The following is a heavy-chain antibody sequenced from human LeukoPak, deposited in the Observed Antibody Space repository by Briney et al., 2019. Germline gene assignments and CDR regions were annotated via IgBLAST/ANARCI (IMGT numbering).Heavy chain of an antibody. CDR1: GFPFNAYW. D-gene: IGHD6-13*01. V-gene: IGHV3-7*03. CDR2: IRQDGDTK. CDR3: AGSLPYGTTWYGRSDF. Sequence: GGSLRLSCAASGFPFNAYWMTWVRQAPGKGLEWVANIRQDGDTKYYVDSVKGRFTISRDNAMNSLYLQMNSLRAEDTAIYYCAGSLPYGTTWYGRSDFWGQGTLVTVSS. J-gene: IGHJ4*02.